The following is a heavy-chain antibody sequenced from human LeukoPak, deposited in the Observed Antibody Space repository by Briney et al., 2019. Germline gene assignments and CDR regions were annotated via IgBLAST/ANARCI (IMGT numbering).Heavy chain of an antibody. CDR2: IRYDGSNK. Sequence: GGSLRLSCAASGFTFSSYGMHWVRQAPGKGLEWVAFIRYDGSNKYYADSVKGRFTISRDNSKNTLHLQMNSLRAEDTAVYYCAKGTTVTLPDFDYWGQGTLVTVSS. D-gene: IGHD4-17*01. CDR1: GFTFSSYG. V-gene: IGHV3-30*02. CDR3: AKGTTVTLPDFDY. J-gene: IGHJ4*02.